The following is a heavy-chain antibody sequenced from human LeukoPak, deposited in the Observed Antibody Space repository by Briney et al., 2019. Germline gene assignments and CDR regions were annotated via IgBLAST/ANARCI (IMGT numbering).Heavy chain of an antibody. CDR2: IGYRGGSI. J-gene: IGHJ3*02. D-gene: IGHD3-10*01. Sequence: PGGSLRLSCAASGFTFSNYAMSWVRQAPGKGLEWVSIIGYRGGSIYYAYSVQGRFTISRDNAKNSLYLQINSLRAEDTAVYYCAVMVRGVLDAFDIWGQGTMVTVSS. V-gene: IGHV3-23*01. CDR1: GFTFSNYA. CDR3: AVMVRGVLDAFDI.